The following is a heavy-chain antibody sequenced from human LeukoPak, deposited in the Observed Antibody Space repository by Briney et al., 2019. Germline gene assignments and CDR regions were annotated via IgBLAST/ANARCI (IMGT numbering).Heavy chain of an antibody. D-gene: IGHD2-2*01. CDR2: ISGSGGST. CDR1: GFTFSSYA. Sequence: PGGSLRLSCAASGFTFSSYAMSWVRQAPGKGLEWVSAISGSGGSTYYADSVKGRFTISRDNAKNSLYLQMNSLRAEDTAVYYCAGSSTSYPFDYWGQGTLVTVSS. CDR3: AGSSTSYPFDY. V-gene: IGHV3-23*01. J-gene: IGHJ4*02.